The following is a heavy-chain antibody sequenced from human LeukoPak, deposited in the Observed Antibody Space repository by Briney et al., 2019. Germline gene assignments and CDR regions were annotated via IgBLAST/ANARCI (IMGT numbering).Heavy chain of an antibody. CDR1: GFTFSSYV. J-gene: IGHJ4*02. CDR3: ATLNLFYSSGWYDYFDY. D-gene: IGHD6-19*01. Sequence: PGGSLRLSCAASGFTFSSYVMSWFRQAPGKGLNWVSAIIGSSDNTYYADSVKGRFTISRDNSKNTLYLHMNSLRAEDTAVYYCATLNLFYSSGWYDYFDYWGQGTLVTVSS. CDR2: IIGSSDNT. V-gene: IGHV3-23*01.